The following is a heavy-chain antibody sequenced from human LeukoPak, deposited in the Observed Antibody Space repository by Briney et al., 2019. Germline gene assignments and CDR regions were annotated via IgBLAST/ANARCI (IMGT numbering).Heavy chain of an antibody. CDR3: ARSKLLLPDGMDV. D-gene: IGHD2/OR15-2a*01. Sequence: GGSLRLSCAASGFTFSSYEMNWVRQAPGKGLEWVSYISSSGSTVYYADSVKGRFTISRDNAKNSLYLQMNSLRAEDTAVYYCARSKLLLPDGMDVWGKGTTVTVSS. CDR1: GFTFSSYE. V-gene: IGHV3-48*03. J-gene: IGHJ6*04. CDR2: ISSSGSTV.